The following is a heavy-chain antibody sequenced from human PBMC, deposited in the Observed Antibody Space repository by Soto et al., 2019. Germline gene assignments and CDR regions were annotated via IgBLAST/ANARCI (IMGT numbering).Heavy chain of an antibody. J-gene: IGHJ6*03. CDR3: ARVRYSGYDYFSYYYYMDV. CDR2: INPSGGST. D-gene: IGHD5-12*01. V-gene: IGHV1-46*01. Sequence: ASVKVSCKASGYTFTSYYMHWVRQAPGQGLEWMGIINPSGGSTSYAQKFQGRVTMTRNTSTSTAYMELSSLRSEDTAVYYCARVRYSGYDYFSYYYYMDVWGKGTTVTVSS. CDR1: GYTFTSYY.